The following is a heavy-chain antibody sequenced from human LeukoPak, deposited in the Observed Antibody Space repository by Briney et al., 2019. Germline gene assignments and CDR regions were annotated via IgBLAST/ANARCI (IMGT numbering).Heavy chain of an antibody. J-gene: IGHJ4*02. D-gene: IGHD6-13*01. CDR2: INPSGGST. Sequence: ASVKVSCKASGYTFTTYYIHWVRQAPGRGLEWMGIINPSGGSTSYAQKFQGRVTMTRDTSTSTVYMELSSLRSEDTAVYYCARDLAAAGLSGFDYWGQGTLVTVSS. CDR3: ARDLAAAGLSGFDY. CDR1: GYTFTTYY. V-gene: IGHV1-46*01.